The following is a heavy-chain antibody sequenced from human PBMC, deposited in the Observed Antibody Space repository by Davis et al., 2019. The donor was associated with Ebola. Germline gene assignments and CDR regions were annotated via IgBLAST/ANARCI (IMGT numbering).Heavy chain of an antibody. CDR3: AKDRFAGAAPWD. J-gene: IGHJ4*02. D-gene: IGHD3-16*02. Sequence: MPSETLSLTCAVSGGSISSGGYSWSWIRQPPGKGLEWIGYIYHSGSTYYNPSLKSRVTISVDTSKNQFSLKLSSVTAADTAVYYCAKDRFAGAAPWDWGQGTLVTVSS. V-gene: IGHV4-30-2*02. CDR2: IYHSGST. CDR1: GGSISSGGYS.